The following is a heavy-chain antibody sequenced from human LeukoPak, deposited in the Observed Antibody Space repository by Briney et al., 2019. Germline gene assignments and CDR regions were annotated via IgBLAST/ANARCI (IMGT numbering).Heavy chain of an antibody. J-gene: IGHJ4*02. CDR2: IYTDGST. D-gene: IGHD6-13*01. CDR3: ARGVAAAGRGGR. CDR1: GFIVSTNY. V-gene: IGHV3-53*01. Sequence: GGSLRLSCAVSGFIVSTNYMSWVRQAPGKGLEWVSVIYTDGSTYYADSVKGRFTISRGNSKNTLSLQMNSLRAADTAVYYCARGVAAAGRGGRWGQGTLVTVSS.